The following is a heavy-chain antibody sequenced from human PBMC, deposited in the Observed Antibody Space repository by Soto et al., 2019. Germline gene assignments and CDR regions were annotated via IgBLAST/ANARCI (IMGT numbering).Heavy chain of an antibody. J-gene: IGHJ4*02. Sequence: EVHLSESGGGLVQPGGSLRLSCAASGFTFSNTAMSWVRQAPGRGLEWVSGISARDDTTYYTDSVRGRFTISRDSSTNTLYLQMNSLRAEDTAVYHCAKGTSNSWYHFYCWGQGTPVTVSS. CDR2: ISARDDTT. CDR1: GFTFSNTA. V-gene: IGHV3-23*01. D-gene: IGHD6-13*01. CDR3: AKGTSNSWYHFYC.